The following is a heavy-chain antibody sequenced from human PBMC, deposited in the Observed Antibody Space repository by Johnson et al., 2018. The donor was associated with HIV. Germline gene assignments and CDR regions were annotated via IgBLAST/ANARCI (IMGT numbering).Heavy chain of an antibody. V-gene: IGHV3-30*04. CDR2: ISYDGSNN. CDR1: GFTFSSYA. Sequence: QVPLVESGGGVVQPGRSLRLSCAASGFTFSSYAMHWVRQAPGKGLEWVAVISYDGSNNYYADSVKGRFTISRDNSKNTLYLQMNSLRAEDTAVYYCTKCEYNSDAFDIWGQGTMLTVSS. J-gene: IGHJ3*02. D-gene: IGHD5-12*01. CDR3: TKCEYNSDAFDI.